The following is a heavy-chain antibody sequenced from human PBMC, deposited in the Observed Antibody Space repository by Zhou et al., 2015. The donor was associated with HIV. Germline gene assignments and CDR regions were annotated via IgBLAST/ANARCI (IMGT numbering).Heavy chain of an antibody. CDR3: SRDHNFYDSSSFDY. CDR1: GFTFSDYF. V-gene: IGHV3-11*04. J-gene: IGHJ4*02. D-gene: IGHD3-22*01. CDR2: ISSGGSTI. Sequence: QVQLVESGGGLVKPGGSLRLSCAASGFTFSDYFMSWIRQAPGKGLEWVSYISSGGSTIYYSDSVKGRFTISRDNAKNSLYLQMNSLRAEDTAVYYCSRDHNFYDSSSFDYWGQGTLVTVSS.